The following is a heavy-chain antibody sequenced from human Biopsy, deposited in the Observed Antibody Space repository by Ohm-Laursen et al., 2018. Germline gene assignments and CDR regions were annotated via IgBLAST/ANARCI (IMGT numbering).Heavy chain of an antibody. CDR2: INSDGSST. Sequence: SLRLSCAASEFIFSRFWMYWVRQAPGKGLVWVSRINSDGSSTNYADAVKGRFTIPRDNSKNTLYLQMNSLRAEDTAMYYCARPTNARAGGAPFDIWGQGTMVTVSS. CDR3: ARPTNARAGGAPFDI. V-gene: IGHV3-74*01. J-gene: IGHJ3*02. CDR1: EFIFSRFW. D-gene: IGHD1-1*01.